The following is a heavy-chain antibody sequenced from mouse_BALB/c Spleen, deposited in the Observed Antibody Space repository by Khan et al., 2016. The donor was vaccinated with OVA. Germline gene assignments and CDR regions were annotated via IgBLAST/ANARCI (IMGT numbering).Heavy chain of an antibody. CDR1: GNTFTDFL. CDR3: ARPVYGGFAY. Sequence: QVQLQQSGPDLVKPGASVKMSCKASGNTFTDFLISWVKQRPGQGLEWIGEYYPGRGYTYYNETFRGKAIMTSDKSSNTAYMQLNSLASEYSAVYFCARPVYGGFAYWGHGALVTISA. V-gene: IGHV1-77*01. CDR2: YYPGRGYT. J-gene: IGHJ3*01. D-gene: IGHD1-1*01.